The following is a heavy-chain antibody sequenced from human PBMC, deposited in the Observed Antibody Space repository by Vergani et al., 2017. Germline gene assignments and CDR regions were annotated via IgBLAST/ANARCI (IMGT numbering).Heavy chain of an antibody. CDR2: IYTSGST. CDR3: ARDYGYGDYPPYYYYYRDV. D-gene: IGHD4-17*01. Sequence: QVQLQESGPGLVKPSETLSLTCTVSGGSISSYYWSWIRQPAGKGLEWIGRIYTSGSTNYNPSLKSRVTMSVDTSKNQFSLKLSSVTAADTAVYYCARDYGYGDYPPYYYYYRDVWGKGTTVTVSS. J-gene: IGHJ6*03. CDR1: GGSISSYY. V-gene: IGHV4-4*07.